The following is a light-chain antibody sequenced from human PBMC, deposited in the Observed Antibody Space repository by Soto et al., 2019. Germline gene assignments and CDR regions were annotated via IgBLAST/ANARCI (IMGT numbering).Light chain of an antibody. J-gene: IGKJ3*01. CDR2: SAS. V-gene: IGKV3-20*01. Sequence: PGERANIACRASRTVDGNYLAWYHQKPGQAPRLLIHSASTRAPGIPDRFSASGAGTDITLNISSLEPEDSAVYYCQQYNASPRTFGPVTKLYIK. CDR1: RTVDGNY. CDR3: QQYNASPRT.